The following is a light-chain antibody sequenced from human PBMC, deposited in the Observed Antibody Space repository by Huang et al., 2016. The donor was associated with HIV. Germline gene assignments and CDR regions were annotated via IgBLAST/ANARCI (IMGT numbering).Light chain of an antibody. CDR3: QQYYKTPLT. CDR2: WAT. V-gene: IGKV4-1*01. CDR1: QSGFYSHNKNNN. Sequence: DIVMTQSPDSLAVSLGGRATITCKSSQSGFYSHNKNNNLAWYQKKPGQPPRLLIYWATARESGVPNRFHGSGSGTDFTFTISNLQAEDVAVYYCQQYYKTPLTFGGGTKVEIK. J-gene: IGKJ4*01.